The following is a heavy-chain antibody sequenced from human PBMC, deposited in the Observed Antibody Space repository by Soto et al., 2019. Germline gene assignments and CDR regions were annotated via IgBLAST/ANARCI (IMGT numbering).Heavy chain of an antibody. CDR1: GFTFTSSA. D-gene: IGHD3-22*01. CDR2: IVVGSGNT. CDR3: ALGYYDSSGYSFNWFDP. Sequence: SVKVSCKASGFTFTSSAVQWVRQARGQRLEWIGWIVVGSGNTNYAQKFQERVTITRDMSTSTAYMELSSLRSEDTAVYYCALGYYDSSGYSFNWFDPWGQGTLVTVSS. V-gene: IGHV1-58*01. J-gene: IGHJ5*02.